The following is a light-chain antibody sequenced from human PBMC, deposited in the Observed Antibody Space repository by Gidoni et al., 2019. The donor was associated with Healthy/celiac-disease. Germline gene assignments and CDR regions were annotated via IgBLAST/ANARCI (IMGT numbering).Light chain of an antibody. Sequence: DIQMTQSPSSLSASVGDGVTITCRASQSISSYLNWYQQKPGKAPKLLIYAASSLQSGVPSRFSGSGSGTDFTLTISSLQPEDFATYYCQQSYSTPWTFGQXTRVEIK. CDR2: AAS. CDR3: QQSYSTPWT. V-gene: IGKV1-39*01. J-gene: IGKJ1*01. CDR1: QSISSY.